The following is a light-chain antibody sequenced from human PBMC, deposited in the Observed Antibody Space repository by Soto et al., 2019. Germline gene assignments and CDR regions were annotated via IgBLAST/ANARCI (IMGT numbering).Light chain of an antibody. CDR3: QQVNGYPFT. CDR1: QGISTS. Sequence: DIQLTQSPSFLSASVGDTVTITCRASQGISTSLAWYQQQPGMAPKLLIYAASTLHSGVPSRFSGSGSGTEFTLTVSGLQPADFATYSCQQVNGYPFTFGGGTKVEI. V-gene: IGKV1-9*01. J-gene: IGKJ4*01. CDR2: AAS.